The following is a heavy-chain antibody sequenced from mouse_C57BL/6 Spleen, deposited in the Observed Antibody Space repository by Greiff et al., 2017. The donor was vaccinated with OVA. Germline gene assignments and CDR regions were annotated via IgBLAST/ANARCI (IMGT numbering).Heavy chain of an antibody. J-gene: IGHJ2*01. D-gene: IGHD1-1*01. CDR2: IDPSDSYT. Sequence: QVQLQQPGAELVMPGASVKLSCKASGYTFTSYWMHWVKQRPGQGLEWIGEIDPSDSYTNYNQKFKGKSTLTVDKSSSTAYMQLSSLTSEDSAVYYCARRAVGYYYGIFDYWGQGTTLTVSS. CDR1: GYTFTSYW. V-gene: IGHV1-69*01. CDR3: ARRAVGYYYGIFDY.